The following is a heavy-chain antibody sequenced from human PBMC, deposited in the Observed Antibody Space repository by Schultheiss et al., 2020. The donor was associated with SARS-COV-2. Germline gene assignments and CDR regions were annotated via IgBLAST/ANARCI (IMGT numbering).Heavy chain of an antibody. D-gene: IGHD4-11*01. CDR2: IKSKTDGGTT. CDR1: GFTFSNAW. Sequence: GESLKISCAASGFTFSNAWMSWVRQAPGKGLEWVGRIKSKTDGGTTDYAAPVKGRFTISRDDSKNTLYLQMNSLRAEDTAVYYCAREPTTEYYGMDVWGQGTTVTVSS. J-gene: IGHJ6*02. CDR3: AREPTTEYYGMDV. V-gene: IGHV3-15*01.